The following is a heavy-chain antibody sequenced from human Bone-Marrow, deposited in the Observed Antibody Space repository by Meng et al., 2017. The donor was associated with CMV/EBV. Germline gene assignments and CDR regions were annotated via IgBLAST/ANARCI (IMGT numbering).Heavy chain of an antibody. V-gene: IGHV3-66*02. CDR2: IYSGGST. Sequence: ETLSLTCAASGFTVSINYMSWVRQAPGKGLEWVSMIYSGGSTYYADSVKGRFTISRDNSKNTVYLQINSLRPGDTAVYYCASTKKPGMAYSFYGMDVWGQGTLVTVSS. J-gene: IGHJ6*02. CDR3: ASTKKPGMAYSFYGMDV. D-gene: IGHD1-14*01. CDR1: GFTVSINY.